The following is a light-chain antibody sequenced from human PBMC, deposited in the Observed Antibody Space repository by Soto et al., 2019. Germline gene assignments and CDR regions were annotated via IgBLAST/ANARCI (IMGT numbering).Light chain of an antibody. CDR2: EVT. CDR3: SSYAGSNYPYV. V-gene: IGLV2-8*01. J-gene: IGLJ1*01. CDR1: SSDVGGYNY. Sequence: QPVLTQPPSASGSPGQSVAISCTGTSSDVGGYNYVSWYQQHPGKAPKLLIYEVTKRPLGVPDRFSGSKSGNAASLTVSGLQAEDEADYYCSSYAGSNYPYVFGTGTKLTVL.